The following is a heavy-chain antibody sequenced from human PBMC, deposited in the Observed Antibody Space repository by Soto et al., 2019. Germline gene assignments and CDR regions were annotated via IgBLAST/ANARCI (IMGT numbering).Heavy chain of an antibody. CDR3: AWMTYDSSGYYYSLFDY. CDR2: IIPIFGTA. D-gene: IGHD3-22*01. CDR1: GGTFSSYA. J-gene: IGHJ4*02. Sequence: QEQLVQSGAEVKKPGSSVKVSCKASGGTFSSYAISWVRQAPGQGLEWMGGIIPIFGTANYAQKFQGRVTITADESTSTAYMELSSLRSEDTAVYYCAWMTYDSSGYYYSLFDYWGQGTLVTVSS. V-gene: IGHV1-69*01.